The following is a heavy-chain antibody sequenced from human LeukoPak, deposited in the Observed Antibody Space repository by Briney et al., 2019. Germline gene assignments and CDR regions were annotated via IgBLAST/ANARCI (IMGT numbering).Heavy chain of an antibody. CDR2: IYHSGST. V-gene: IGHV4-38-2*02. CDR1: GYSISSGYY. J-gene: IGHJ4*02. D-gene: IGHD1-26*01. CDR3: ARGTLYSGSYGGPDY. Sequence: PSETLSLTCTVSGYSISSGYYWGWIRQPPGKGLEWIGSIYHSGSTYCNPSLKSRVTISVDTSKNQFSLKLSSVTAADTAVYYCARGTLYSGSYGGPDYWGQGTLVTVSS.